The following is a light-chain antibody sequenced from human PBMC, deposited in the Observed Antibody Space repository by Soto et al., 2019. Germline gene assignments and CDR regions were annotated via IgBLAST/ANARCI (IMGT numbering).Light chain of an antibody. V-gene: IGLV2-14*01. J-gene: IGLJ2*01. Sequence: QSALTQPASVSGSPGQSITISCTGTSSDIGGFNFVSWYQHHPGYAPQLIIYEVTNRPSGISSRFSASKSGNTASLTISGRQPEDEADYYCGSYTSTTTLVLFGGGTKVTVL. CDR3: GSYTSTTTLVL. CDR1: SSDIGGFNF. CDR2: EVT.